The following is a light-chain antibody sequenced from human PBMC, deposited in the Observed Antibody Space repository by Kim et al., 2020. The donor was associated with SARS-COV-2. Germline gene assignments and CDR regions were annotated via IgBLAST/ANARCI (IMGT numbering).Light chain of an antibody. CDR2: FDS. J-gene: IGLJ2*01. V-gene: IGLV3-21*04. CDR1: NIGGKS. CDR3: QVWDSNSDHVV. Sequence: APGKTARITGGGDNIGGKSVHWYQQKPGQAPVLVIYFDSDRPSGIPERFSGSNSGNTATLTISRVEAGDEADYYCQVWDSNSDHVVFGGGTQLTVL.